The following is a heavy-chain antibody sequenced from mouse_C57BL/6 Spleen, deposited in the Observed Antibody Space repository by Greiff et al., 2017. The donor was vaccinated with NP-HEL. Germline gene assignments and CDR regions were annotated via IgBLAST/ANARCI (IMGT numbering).Heavy chain of an antibody. CDR1: GYTFTSYW. CDR3: ARHGGGSYAMDY. CDR2: IDPSDSYT. J-gene: IGHJ4*01. D-gene: IGHD1-1*02. V-gene: IGHV1-69*01. Sequence: QVQLQQPGAELVMPGASVKLSCKASGYTFTSYWMHWVKQRPGQGLEWIGEIDPSDSYTNYNQKFKGKSTLTVDKSSSTAYMQLSRLTSEDSAVYYCARHGGGSYAMDYWGQGTSVTVSS.